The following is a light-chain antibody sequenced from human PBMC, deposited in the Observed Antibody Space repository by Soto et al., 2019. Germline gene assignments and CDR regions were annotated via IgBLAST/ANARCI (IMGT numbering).Light chain of an antibody. CDR1: SSDVGGYNY. CDR3: SSYTSSTTWL. V-gene: IGLV2-14*01. CDR2: EVS. Sequence: QSALTQPPSASGSPGQSVTISCTGTSSDVGGYNYVSWYQQHPGKAPKLMIYEVSYRPSGVSDRFSGSRSGNTASLTISGLQAEDESDYYCSSYTSSTTWLFGGGTKLTVL. J-gene: IGLJ3*02.